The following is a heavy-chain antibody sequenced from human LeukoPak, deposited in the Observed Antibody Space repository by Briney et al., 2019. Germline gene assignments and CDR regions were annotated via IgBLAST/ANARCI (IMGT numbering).Heavy chain of an antibody. CDR2: INPSGGNT. D-gene: IGHD1-1*01. V-gene: IGHV1-46*01. CDR3: VRKWNDAFDI. J-gene: IGHJ3*02. CDR1: GYTFTSYY. Sequence: ASVKVSCKASGYTFTSYYMHWVRQAPGQGLEWMGIINPSGGNTNYAQKFQGRVTMTRDMSMSTGYMELSRLSSDDTAVYYCVRKWNDAFDIWGLGTLVTVSS.